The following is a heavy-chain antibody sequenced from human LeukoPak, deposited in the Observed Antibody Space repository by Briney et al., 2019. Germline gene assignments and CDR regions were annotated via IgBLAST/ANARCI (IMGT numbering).Heavy chain of an antibody. Sequence: SETLSLTCTVSGGPISSYYWSWIRQPPGKGLEWIGYIYYSGSTNYNPSLKSRVTISVDTSKNQFSLKLSSVTAADTAVYYCARGHLYDILTGYYRGMDYYYGMDVWGKGTTVTVSS. CDR3: ARGHLYDILTGYYRGMDYYYGMDV. J-gene: IGHJ6*04. D-gene: IGHD3-9*01. CDR1: GGPISSYY. CDR2: IYYSGST. V-gene: IGHV4-59*01.